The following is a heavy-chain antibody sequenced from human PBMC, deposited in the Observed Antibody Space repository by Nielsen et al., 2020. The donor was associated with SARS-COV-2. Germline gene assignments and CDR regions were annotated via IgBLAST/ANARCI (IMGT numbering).Heavy chain of an antibody. V-gene: IGHV3-9*01. CDR3: AKGGGSEYYYYYYGMDV. CDR2: ISWNSGSI. D-gene: IGHD3-16*01. J-gene: IGHJ6*02. Sequence: SLKISCAASGFTFDDYAMHWVRQAPGKGLEWVSGISWNSGSIDYADSVKGRFTISRDNAKNSLYLQMNSLRAEDTALYYCAKGGGSEYYYYYYGMDVWGQGTTVTVSS. CDR1: GFTFDDYA.